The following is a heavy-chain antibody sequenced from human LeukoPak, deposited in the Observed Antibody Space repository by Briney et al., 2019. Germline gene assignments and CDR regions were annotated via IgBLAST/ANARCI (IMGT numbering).Heavy chain of an antibody. J-gene: IGHJ4*02. CDR2: VSYDGSND. CDR3: AKGSYDSSGYFDY. V-gene: IGHV3-30*18. D-gene: IGHD3-22*01. Sequence: GGSLRLSCAASGFTFSTFGMNWVRRAPGKGLEWLAVVSYDGSNDYYADAVKGRFIVSRDNAKNSLYLQMNSLRAEDTALYYCAKGSYDSSGYFDYWGQGTLVTVSS. CDR1: GFTFSTFG.